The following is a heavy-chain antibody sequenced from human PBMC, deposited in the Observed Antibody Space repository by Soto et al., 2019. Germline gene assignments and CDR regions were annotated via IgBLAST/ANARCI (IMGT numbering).Heavy chain of an antibody. Sequence: SVKVSCKASGGTFSRYSITWVRQAPGHGLEWIGRIIPIFGIASYAQKFQGRVTITADESTSTAYMELSSLRSDDTAVYYCAREDRDRETGLVPAAIDGMDVCGQGTTVTVSS. J-gene: IGHJ6*02. D-gene: IGHD2-2*01. CDR1: GGTFSRYS. CDR3: AREDRDRETGLVPAAIDGMDV. V-gene: IGHV1-69*13. CDR2: IIPIFGIA.